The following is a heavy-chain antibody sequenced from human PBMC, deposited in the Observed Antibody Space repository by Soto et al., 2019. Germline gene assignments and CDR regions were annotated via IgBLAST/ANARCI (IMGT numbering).Heavy chain of an antibody. Sequence: GGSLRLSCTGSGVPVSAHNINRVRQAPGKGLEWVSSITVGSSHIYQPNSMKGRFTISRHDAKNSVYLQIDSLRDEDTALYYCSRGPEVGVRGAYWGQGTLVTLSS. CDR3: SRGPEVGVRGAY. CDR2: ITVGSSHI. V-gene: IGHV3-21*01. J-gene: IGHJ4*02. D-gene: IGHD3-16*01. CDR1: GVPVSAHN.